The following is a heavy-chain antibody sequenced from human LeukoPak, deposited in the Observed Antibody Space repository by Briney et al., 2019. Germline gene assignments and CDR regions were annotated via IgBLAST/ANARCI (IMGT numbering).Heavy chain of an antibody. V-gene: IGHV1-69*02. Sequence: SVKVSCKASGGTFSSYTISWVRQAPGQGLEWMGRIIPILRIANYAQKFQGRVTITADKSTSTAYMELSGLRSEDTAVYYCARGPSGPRDDAFDIWGQGTMVTVSS. CDR3: ARGPSGPRDDAFDI. D-gene: IGHD2-15*01. CDR2: IIPILRIA. J-gene: IGHJ3*02. CDR1: GGTFSSYT.